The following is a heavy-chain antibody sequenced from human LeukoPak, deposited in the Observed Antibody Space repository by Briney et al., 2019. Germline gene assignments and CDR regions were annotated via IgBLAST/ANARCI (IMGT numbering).Heavy chain of an antibody. CDR2: ISTSHIYR. Sequence: GGSLRLSCVASGFTPRSYSMSWVRQAPGKGLEWVSPISTSHIYRTYSDPLKGRLPIPTDNAKSSLYLQMNTLRAEDTAVYYCARGGAVVAASDSSFDPWGQGTLVTVSS. V-gene: IGHV3-21*01. CDR1: GFTPRSYS. J-gene: IGHJ5*02. CDR3: ARGGAVVAASDSSFDP. D-gene: IGHD2-15*01.